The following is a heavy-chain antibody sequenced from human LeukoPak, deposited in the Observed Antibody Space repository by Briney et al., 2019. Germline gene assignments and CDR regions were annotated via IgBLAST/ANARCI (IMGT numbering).Heavy chain of an antibody. D-gene: IGHD5-18*01. Sequence: GGSLRLSCAASGFSFTSSAMGWVRQAPGKGLEWVSVIGDDGATTHYADSVRGRFTISRDNSKNTLYLQMNSLRAEDTAVYYCARDARTWIQLWQTEFDYWGQGTLVTVSS. J-gene: IGHJ4*02. V-gene: IGHV3-23*01. CDR1: GFSFTSSA. CDR2: IGDDGATT. CDR3: ARDARTWIQLWQTEFDY.